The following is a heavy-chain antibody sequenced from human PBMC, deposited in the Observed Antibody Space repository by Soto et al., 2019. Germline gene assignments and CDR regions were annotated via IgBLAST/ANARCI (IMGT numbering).Heavy chain of an antibody. CDR1: GFTFSSYG. CDR3: AKDLEGRCDGSGSYYNVFSPPEY. Sequence: QVQLVESGGGVVQPGRSLRLSCAASGFTFSSYGMHWVRQAPGKGLEWVAVISYDGSNKYYADSVKGRFTISRDNSKNTLNLQMNSLRAEDTAVYYCAKDLEGRCDGSGSYYNVFSPPEYWGQGTLVTVSS. V-gene: IGHV3-30*18. J-gene: IGHJ4*02. CDR2: ISYDGSNK. D-gene: IGHD3-10*01.